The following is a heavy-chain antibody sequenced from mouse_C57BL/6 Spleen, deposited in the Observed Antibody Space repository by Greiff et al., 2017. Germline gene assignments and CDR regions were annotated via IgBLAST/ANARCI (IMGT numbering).Heavy chain of an antibody. D-gene: IGHD1-1*01. Sequence: VKLVESGPELVKPGASVKISCKASGYAFSSSWMNWVKQRPGKGLEWIGRIYPGDGDTNYNGKFKGKATLTADKSSSTAYMQLSSLTSEDSAVYFCASPYYYGSSYYAMDYWGQGTSVTVSS. CDR1: GYAFSSSW. CDR2: IYPGDGDT. V-gene: IGHV1-82*01. CDR3: ASPYYYGSSYYAMDY. J-gene: IGHJ4*01.